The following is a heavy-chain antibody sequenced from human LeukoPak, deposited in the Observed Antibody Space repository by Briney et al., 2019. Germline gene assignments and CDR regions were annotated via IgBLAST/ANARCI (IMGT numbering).Heavy chain of an antibody. Sequence: SETLSLTCTVSGGSIRSSSYYWGWIRQPPGKGLEWIGSICYSGSTYYNPSLKSRVTISVDTSKNQFSLKLSSVTAADTAVYYCARQNSQWLLLRAPTFFDYWGQGTLVTVSS. J-gene: IGHJ4*02. CDR2: ICYSGST. CDR1: GGSIRSSSYY. CDR3: ARQNSQWLLLRAPTFFDY. V-gene: IGHV4-39*01. D-gene: IGHD3-22*01.